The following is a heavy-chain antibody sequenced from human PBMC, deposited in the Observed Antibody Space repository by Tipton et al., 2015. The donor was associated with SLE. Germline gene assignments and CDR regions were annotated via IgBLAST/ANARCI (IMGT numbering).Heavy chain of an antibody. CDR2: INDSGGST. V-gene: IGHV3-23*01. CDR3: AKVRAAAGIPWFDP. D-gene: IGHD6-13*01. CDR1: GFTVSNNY. J-gene: IGHJ5*02. Sequence: SLRLSCAASGFTVSNNYMSWVRQAPGKGLEWVSVINDSGGSTYYADSVKGRFTISRDNSKNTLYLQMNSLRAEDTAVYYCAKVRAAAGIPWFDPWGQGTLVTVSS.